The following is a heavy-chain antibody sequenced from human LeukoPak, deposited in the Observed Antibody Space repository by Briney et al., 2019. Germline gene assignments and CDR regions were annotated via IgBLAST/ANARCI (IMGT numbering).Heavy chain of an antibody. CDR1: GYTFTSYY. Sequence: GASVKVSCKASGYTFTSYYMHWVRQAPGQGLEWMGIINPSGGSTSYAQKFQGRVTMTRDTSTSAVYMELSSLRSEDTAVYYCARVGIAVAGTYYFDYWGQGTLVTVSS. V-gene: IGHV1-46*01. CDR3: ARVGIAVAGTYYFDY. CDR2: INPSGGST. D-gene: IGHD6-19*01. J-gene: IGHJ4*02.